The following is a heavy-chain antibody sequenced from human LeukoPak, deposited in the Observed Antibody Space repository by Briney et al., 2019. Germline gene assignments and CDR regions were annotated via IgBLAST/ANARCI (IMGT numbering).Heavy chain of an antibody. Sequence: PGGSLRLSCAASGFTFSNYAMSWVRQPPGKGLEWVSTVSGSGLSTYSADSVKGRFTISRDNSKNTLSLQMNSLRAEDTAVYYCAKDRISVAAPYNWIDPWGQGTLVTVSS. V-gene: IGHV3-23*01. CDR3: AKDRISVAAPYNWIDP. CDR2: VSGSGLST. CDR1: GFTFSNYA. J-gene: IGHJ5*02. D-gene: IGHD2-15*01.